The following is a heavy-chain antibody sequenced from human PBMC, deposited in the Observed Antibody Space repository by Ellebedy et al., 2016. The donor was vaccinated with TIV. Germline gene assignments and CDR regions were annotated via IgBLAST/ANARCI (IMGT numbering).Heavy chain of an antibody. CDR3: ARADFGSGSYQYYYYGMDV. D-gene: IGHD3-10*01. V-gene: IGHV1-69*13. Sequence: AASVKVSCKASGGTFSSYAISWVRQAPGQGLEWMGGIIPIFGTVNYAQKFQGRVTITADESTSTAYMELSSLRSEDTAVYYCARADFGSGSYQYYYYGMDVWGQGTTVTVSS. CDR1: GGTFSSYA. J-gene: IGHJ6*02. CDR2: IIPIFGTV.